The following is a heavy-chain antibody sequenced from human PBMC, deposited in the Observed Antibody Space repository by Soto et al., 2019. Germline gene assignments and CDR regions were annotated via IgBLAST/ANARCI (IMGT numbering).Heavy chain of an antibody. CDR1: GDSISGGASF. Sequence: TSETLSLTCTVSGDSISGGASFWSWIRQPPGKGLEWIANVYYSGSSYYNPSLKSRLTISVGTTKNQFSLQLKSMTAADTAVYYCAKLSCTSSTCYFPGWFDPWGQGTLVTVSS. CDR2: VYYSGSS. J-gene: IGHJ5*02. V-gene: IGHV4-31*03. D-gene: IGHD2-2*01. CDR3: AKLSCTSSTCYFPGWFDP.